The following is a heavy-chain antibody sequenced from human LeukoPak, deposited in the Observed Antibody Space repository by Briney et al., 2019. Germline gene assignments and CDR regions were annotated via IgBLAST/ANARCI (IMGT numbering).Heavy chain of an antibody. Sequence: PGGSLRLSCAASGFTFSSYSMNWVRQAPGKGLEWVSSISSSSSYIYYADSVKGRFTISRDNAKNSLYLQMNSLRAEDTPVYYCAKEICSSSWESGWFDPWGQGTLVTVSS. CDR3: AKEICSSSWESGWFDP. V-gene: IGHV3-21*01. J-gene: IGHJ5*02. D-gene: IGHD6-13*01. CDR1: GFTFSSYS. CDR2: ISSSSSYI.